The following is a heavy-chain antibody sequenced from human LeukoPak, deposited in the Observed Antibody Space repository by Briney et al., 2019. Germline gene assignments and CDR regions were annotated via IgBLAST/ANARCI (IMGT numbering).Heavy chain of an antibody. CDR1: GFTFSSYW. D-gene: IGHD2-2*01. V-gene: IGHV3-7*01. CDR3: ARRNVVPAAEYER. J-gene: IGHJ4*02. CDR2: IKQEGSEK. Sequence: GGSLRLFCAASGFTFSSYWVRWVRQAPGKGLEWVANIKQEGSEKYYGDSVKVRFTISRDNAKNSLYLQMNSLRAEDTAVDYCARRNVVPAAEYERWGQGTLVTVSS.